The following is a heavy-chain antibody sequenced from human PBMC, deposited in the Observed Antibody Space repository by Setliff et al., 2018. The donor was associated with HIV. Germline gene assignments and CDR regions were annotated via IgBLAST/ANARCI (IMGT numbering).Heavy chain of an antibody. Sequence: SVKVSCKASGYTFTSDYIHWVRQAPGQGLEWMGGIIPISGTVNYAQKFWGRVTITTHESTSTAYMELSSLRSEDTAVYYCARDFGGYCSSMSCPGLFDPWGQGTLVTVS. J-gene: IGHJ5*02. CDR2: IIPISGTV. D-gene: IGHD2-2*01. CDR1: GYTFTSDY. V-gene: IGHV1-69*05. CDR3: ARDFGGYCSSMSCPGLFDP.